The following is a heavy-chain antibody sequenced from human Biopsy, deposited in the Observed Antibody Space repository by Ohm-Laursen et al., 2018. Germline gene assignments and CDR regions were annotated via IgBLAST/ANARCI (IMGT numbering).Heavy chain of an antibody. CDR1: GGSISSGGYY. CDR3: AGLVTGFIDP. J-gene: IGHJ5*02. Sequence: SETLSLTCTVSGGSISSGGYYWGWIRRHPGKGLEWIGHMYYSGSTYYNPSLKSRITISVDTSKNQFSLKLSSVTAADTAVYYCAGLVTGFIDPWGQGTLVTVSS. CDR2: MYYSGST. D-gene: IGHD3-9*01. V-gene: IGHV4-31*03.